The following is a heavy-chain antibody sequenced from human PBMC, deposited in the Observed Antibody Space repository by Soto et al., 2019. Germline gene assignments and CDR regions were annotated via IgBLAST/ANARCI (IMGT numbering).Heavy chain of an antibody. CDR3: ARGRGYSYGLDP. CDR2: IYYSGTT. J-gene: IGHJ5*02. D-gene: IGHD5-18*01. Sequence: SETLSLTCTVSGGSISSSSYYWGWIRQPPGKGLEWIGSIYYSGTTSYSPSLKSRVAISLDTSKNQFSLSLNFVTAADTAVYYCARGRGYSYGLDPWGQGSLVTVSS. CDR1: GGSISSSSYY. V-gene: IGHV4-39*07.